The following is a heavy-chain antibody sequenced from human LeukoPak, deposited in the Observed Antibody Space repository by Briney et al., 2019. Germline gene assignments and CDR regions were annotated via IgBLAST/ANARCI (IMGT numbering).Heavy chain of an antibody. CDR1: GGTFSSYG. Sequence: ASVKVSCKASGGTFSSYGISWVRQAPGQGLEWMGWISAYNGNTNYAQKLQGRVTMTTDASTSTAYMELRSLRSDDTAVYYCARASRRLVDYWGQGTLVTVSS. CDR3: ARASRRLVDY. J-gene: IGHJ4*02. V-gene: IGHV1-18*01. CDR2: ISAYNGNT. D-gene: IGHD5/OR15-5a*01.